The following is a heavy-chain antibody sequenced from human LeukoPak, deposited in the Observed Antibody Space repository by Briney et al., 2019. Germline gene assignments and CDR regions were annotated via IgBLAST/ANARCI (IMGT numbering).Heavy chain of an antibody. Sequence: GGSLRLSCTASGFTFNTYDMNWVRQAPGKGLEWVSTVRVNGRSTYYADSVKGRFTISRDNSKNTLYLQMNSLRAEDTAVYYCARGGDYYGSGHRIDYWGQGTLVTVSS. V-gene: IGHV3-23*01. J-gene: IGHJ4*02. CDR2: VRVNGRST. D-gene: IGHD3-10*01. CDR3: ARGGDYYGSGHRIDY. CDR1: GFTFNTYD.